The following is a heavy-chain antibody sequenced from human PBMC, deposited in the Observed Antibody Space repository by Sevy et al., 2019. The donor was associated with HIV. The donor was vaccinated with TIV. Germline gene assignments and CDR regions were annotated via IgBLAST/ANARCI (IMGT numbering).Heavy chain of an antibody. CDR1: GYTFIGFY. J-gene: IGHJ5*02. CDR2: INPNNGDT. CDR3: ARDLSGGQVGGWFDP. V-gene: IGHV1-2*04. D-gene: IGHD2-15*01. Sequence: ASVKVSCKASGYTFIGFYIHWVRKAPGQGLEWMGWINPNNGDTKYAQNFQGWVTMTRDTSISTAYMELSRLKFDDTAIYYCARDLSGGQVGGWFDPWGQGTLVTVSS.